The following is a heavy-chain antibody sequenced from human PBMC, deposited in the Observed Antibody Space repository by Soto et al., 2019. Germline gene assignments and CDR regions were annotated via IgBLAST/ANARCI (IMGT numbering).Heavy chain of an antibody. D-gene: IGHD3-22*01. J-gene: IGHJ4*02. Sequence: LSLTCTVSGASISSSSYYCYWIRQPPGKGLEWIGSAYQSGSTYYNPSLRGRVTISVDASKNQFSLNLSPVTAADTAVYFCATHHYDSTGCPFDNWGQGTLVTVSS. CDR3: ATHHYDSTGCPFDN. CDR2: AYQSGST. CDR1: GASISSSSYY. V-gene: IGHV4-39*01.